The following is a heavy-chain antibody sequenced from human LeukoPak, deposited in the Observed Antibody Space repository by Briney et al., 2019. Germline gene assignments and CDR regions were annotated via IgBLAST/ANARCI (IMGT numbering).Heavy chain of an antibody. CDR1: GGSISSGGYY. CDR2: IYYSGST. J-gene: IGHJ6*03. CDR3: ARDYPIGYYMDV. D-gene: IGHD3-22*01. V-gene: IGHV4-61*08. Sequence: SQTLSLTCTVSGGSISSGGYYWSWIRQPPGKGLEWIGYIYYSGSTNYNPSLKSRVTISVDTSKNQFSLKLSSVTAADTAVYYCARDYPIGYYMDVWGKGTTVTVSS.